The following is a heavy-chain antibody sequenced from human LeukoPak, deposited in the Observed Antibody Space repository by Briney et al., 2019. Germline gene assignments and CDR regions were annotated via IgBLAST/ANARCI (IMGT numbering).Heavy chain of an antibody. Sequence: PGGSLRLSCAASGFTFSSYAMHWVRQAPGKGLEWVAVISYDGSNKYYADSVKGRFTISRDNSKNTLYLQMNSLRAEDTAVYYCARGPSAGGYDYVWGSYRYTGQDYWGQGTLVTASS. D-gene: IGHD3-16*02. CDR2: ISYDGSNK. CDR3: ARGPSAGGYDYVWGSYRYTGQDY. J-gene: IGHJ4*02. V-gene: IGHV3-30*04. CDR1: GFTFSSYA.